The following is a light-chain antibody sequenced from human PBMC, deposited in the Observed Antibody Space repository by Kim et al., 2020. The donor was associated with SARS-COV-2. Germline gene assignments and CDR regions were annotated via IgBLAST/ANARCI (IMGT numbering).Light chain of an antibody. Sequence: SYELTQPPSVSVSPGQTATITCSADKLGSTFVCWYQVMTGQSPLLVISEDRQRPSWIPERFSGANSGNTATLIISETQATDEADYYCQAWDRSSGVVFGG. CDR2: EDR. V-gene: IGLV3-1*01. CDR3: QAWDRSSGVV. CDR1: KLGSTF. J-gene: IGLJ2*01.